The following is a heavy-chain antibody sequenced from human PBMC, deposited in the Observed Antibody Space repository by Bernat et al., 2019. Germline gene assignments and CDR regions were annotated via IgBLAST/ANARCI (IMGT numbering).Heavy chain of an antibody. CDR3: ASEPVGIAVAGTGLDV. D-gene: IGHD6-19*01. CDR2: IYYSGST. J-gene: IGHJ6*02. Sequence: VQLVESGGGLVQPGGSLRLSCAASGFTFSSYAMSWVRQAPGKGLEWIGYIYYSGSTYYNPSLKSRVTISVDTSKNQFSLKLSSVTAADTAVYYCASEPVGIAVAGTGLDVWGQGTTVTVSS. V-gene: IGHV4-59*06. CDR1: GFTFSSYA.